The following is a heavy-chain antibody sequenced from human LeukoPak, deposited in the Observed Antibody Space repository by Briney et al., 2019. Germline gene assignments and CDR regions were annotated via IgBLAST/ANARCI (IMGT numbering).Heavy chain of an antibody. Sequence: ASVKVSCKASGYTFTTYAIQWVRQAPGQRLEWMGWINVGNGNTKYSQEIQGRVTITRGTSASTAYMELSSLRSEDMAVYYCARNYGSGEFDYWGQGTLVTVSS. CDR2: INVGNGNT. J-gene: IGHJ4*02. V-gene: IGHV1-3*03. CDR1: GYTFTTYA. CDR3: ARNYGSGEFDY. D-gene: IGHD3-10*01.